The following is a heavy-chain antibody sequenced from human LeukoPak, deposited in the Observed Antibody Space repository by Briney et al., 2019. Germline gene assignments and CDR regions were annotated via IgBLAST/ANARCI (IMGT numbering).Heavy chain of an antibody. CDR2: IKKKTDGETT. Sequence: GGSLRLSCAGYGFNFTNAWMSWVRQAPGKGLEWVGRIKKKTDGETTDYAALVKGRFTISRDDSKNTLYLQMNSLKTEDTAVYYCTTVGYCTGDNCYNWGQGTLVTVSS. V-gene: IGHV3-15*01. CDR3: TTVGYCTGDNCYN. D-gene: IGHD2-8*02. J-gene: IGHJ4*02. CDR1: GFNFTNAW.